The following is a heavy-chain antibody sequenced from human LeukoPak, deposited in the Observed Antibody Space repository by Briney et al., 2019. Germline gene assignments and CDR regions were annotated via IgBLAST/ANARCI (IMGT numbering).Heavy chain of an antibody. CDR2: IIPIFGTA. CDR3: ARAGYYDSSGYFDY. J-gene: IGHJ4*02. D-gene: IGHD3-22*01. Sequence: SVKVSCKASGGTFSSYAISWVRQAPGQGLEWMGRIIPIFGTANYAQKFQGRVTITTDESTSTAYMELSSLRSEDTAVYYCARAGYYDSSGYFDYWGQGTLVTVSS. CDR1: GGTFSSYA. V-gene: IGHV1-69*05.